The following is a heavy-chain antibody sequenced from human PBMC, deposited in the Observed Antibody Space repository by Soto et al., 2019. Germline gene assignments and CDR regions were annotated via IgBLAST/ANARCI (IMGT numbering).Heavy chain of an antibody. Sequence: QVQLVQSEAEVKKPGASVKVSCKASGYTFTSYGITWVRHAPGQGLEWMGWISAHNGNTKYAQKLQGRVTMTTDTSTSTAYMEVRSLRSDDTAVYYCARDTAMALPDAWGQGTLVTVSS. CDR2: ISAHNGNT. V-gene: IGHV1-18*01. CDR1: GYTFTSYG. D-gene: IGHD5-18*01. CDR3: ARDTAMALPDA. J-gene: IGHJ4*02.